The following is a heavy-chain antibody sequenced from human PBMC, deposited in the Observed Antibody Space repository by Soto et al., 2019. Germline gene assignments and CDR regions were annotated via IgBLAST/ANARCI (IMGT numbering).Heavy chain of an antibody. D-gene: IGHD3-3*01. Sequence: GGSLRLSCAASGFTFKNYAMTWARQAPGKGLELVSAISGSGDRTYYAYSVKGRLTISRDNSKNTAYLHMDSLRAADTAVYYCARRFAHYSGLEVWGQGTTVNVSS. V-gene: IGHV3-23*01. CDR1: GFTFKNYA. J-gene: IGHJ6*02. CDR2: ISGSGDRT. CDR3: ARRFAHYSGLEV.